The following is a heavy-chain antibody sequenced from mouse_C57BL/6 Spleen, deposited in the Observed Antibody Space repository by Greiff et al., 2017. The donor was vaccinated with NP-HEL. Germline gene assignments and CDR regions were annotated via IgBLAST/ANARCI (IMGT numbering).Heavy chain of an antibody. J-gene: IGHJ2*01. V-gene: IGHV5-6*01. CDR1: GFTFSSYG. D-gene: IGHD1-2*01. Sequence: DVHLVESGGDLVKPGGSLKLSCAASGFTFSSYGMSWVRQTPDKRLEWVATISSGGSYTYYPDSVKGRFTISRDNAKNTLYLQMSSLKSEDTAMYYCAARLFDYWGQGTTLTVSS. CDR3: AARLFDY. CDR2: ISSGGSYT.